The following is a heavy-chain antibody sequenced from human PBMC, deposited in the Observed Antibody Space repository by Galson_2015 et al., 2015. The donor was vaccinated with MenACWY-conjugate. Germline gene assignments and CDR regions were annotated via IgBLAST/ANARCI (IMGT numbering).Heavy chain of an antibody. D-gene: IGHD3-3*01. J-gene: IGHJ1*01. V-gene: IGHV3-15*07. Sequence: SLRLSCAVSGFSFSAAWMNWVRQAPGKGLEWVGRIKSKGGGGTTDYAATVKGRFTISRDDSKNTLYLQMNSLRTEDTAVYYCTHSITIFGGDEHWGQGTLVTVSS. CDR1: GFSFSAAW. CDR3: THSITIFGGDEH. CDR2: IKSKGGGGTT.